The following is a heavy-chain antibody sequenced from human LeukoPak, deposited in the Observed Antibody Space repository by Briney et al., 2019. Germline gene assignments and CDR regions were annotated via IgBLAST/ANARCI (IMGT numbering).Heavy chain of an antibody. CDR1: GFTFSSHA. V-gene: IGHV3-23*01. CDR2: IAGSGGST. Sequence: GGSLRLSCAASGFTFSSHAMSWVRQAPGKGLESVSGIAGSGGSTHYADSVKGRFTISRDRAKNTLYLQMSNLRVEDTAVYYCARLPTFYFDSSHYHYDFWGQGTLVTVSS. CDR3: ARLPTFYFDSSHYHYDF. J-gene: IGHJ4*02. D-gene: IGHD3-22*01.